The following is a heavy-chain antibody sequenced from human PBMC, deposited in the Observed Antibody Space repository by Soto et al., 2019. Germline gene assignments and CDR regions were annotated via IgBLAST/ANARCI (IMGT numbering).Heavy chain of an antibody. J-gene: IGHJ2*01. CDR3: ATRDYGGNSGFWYFDL. CDR1: GFTFSSYW. CDR2: INSDGSST. D-gene: IGHD4-17*01. Sequence: EVQLVESGGGLVQPGGSLRLSCAASGFTFSSYWMHWVRQAPGKGLVWVSRINSDGSSTSYADSVKGRFTISRDNAKKXLYLQMNSRRAEDTAVYYCATRDYGGNSGFWYFDLWGRGTLVTVSS. V-gene: IGHV3-74*01.